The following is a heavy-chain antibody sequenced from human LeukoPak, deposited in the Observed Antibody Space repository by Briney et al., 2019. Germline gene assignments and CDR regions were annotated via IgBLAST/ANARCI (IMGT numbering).Heavy chain of an antibody. D-gene: IGHD3-10*01. J-gene: IGHJ5*02. CDR1: GGTFSSYA. V-gene: IGHV1-69*05. CDR2: IIPIFGTA. Sequence: SVKVSCKASGGTFSSYAISWVRQAPGQGLEWMGGIIPIFGTANYAQKFQGRVTITTDESTSTAYMELSSLRSEDTAVYYCARGASGPRPFDPWGQGTLVTVSS. CDR3: ARGASGPRPFDP.